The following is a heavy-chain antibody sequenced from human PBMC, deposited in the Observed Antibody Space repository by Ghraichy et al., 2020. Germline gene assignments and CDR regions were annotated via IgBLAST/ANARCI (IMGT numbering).Heavy chain of an antibody. J-gene: IGHJ2*01. Sequence: GGSLRLSCAASGFTFSSYSMNWVRQAPGKGLEWVSYIDNGRKRSTIYYAESVKGRFTISRDNARNSLYLQMNSLRDEDTAVYYCARQGASCGGDCYLDFDLWAVAPWSLSPQ. CDR1: GFTFSSYS. V-gene: IGHV3-48*02. CDR3: ARQGASCGGDCYLDFDL. CDR2: IDNGRKRSTI. D-gene: IGHD2-21*02.